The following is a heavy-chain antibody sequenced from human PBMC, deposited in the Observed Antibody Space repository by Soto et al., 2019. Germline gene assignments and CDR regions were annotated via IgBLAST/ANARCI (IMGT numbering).Heavy chain of an antibody. J-gene: IGHJ4*02. CDR1: GFTFSSHD. Sequence: GGSLRLSCAASGFTFSSHDMHWVRQATGKGLEWVSGFGRVGDTYYSDSVKGRFIVSRENARNSFSLQMNSLRAGDTAVYYCVRRFCTGGDCPGIGLDYWGQGTLVTVSS. V-gene: IGHV3-13*04. D-gene: IGHD2-8*02. CDR2: FGRVGDT. CDR3: VRRFCTGGDCPGIGLDY.